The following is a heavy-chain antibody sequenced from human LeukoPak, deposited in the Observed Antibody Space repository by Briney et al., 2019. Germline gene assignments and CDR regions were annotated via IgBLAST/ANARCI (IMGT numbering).Heavy chain of an antibody. J-gene: IGHJ4*02. Sequence: PSETLSLTCTVSGDSISSYYWSWIRQPAGKGLEWIGRISTSGSTNYNPSLKSRVTMSVDTSKNQFSLKLSSVTAADTAVYYCARVATTVTYYYFDYWGQGTLVTVSS. V-gene: IGHV4-4*07. CDR1: GDSISSYY. CDR3: ARVATTVTYYYFDY. D-gene: IGHD4-17*01. CDR2: ISTSGST.